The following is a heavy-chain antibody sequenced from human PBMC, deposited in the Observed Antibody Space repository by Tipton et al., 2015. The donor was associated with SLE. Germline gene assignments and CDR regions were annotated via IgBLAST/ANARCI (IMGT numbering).Heavy chain of an antibody. D-gene: IGHD6-6*01. J-gene: IGHJ5*02. CDR1: GFTFSGSA. CDR2: IRSKANYYAT. Sequence: SLRLSCAASGFTFSGSAIHWVRQASGKGLEWVGHIRSKANYYATAYAASVKGRFTISRVDSENTAYLQMNSLKTEDTAVYYCTRASSDSSSSRFDPWGQGTLVTVSS. CDR3: TRASSDSSSSRFDP. V-gene: IGHV3-73*01.